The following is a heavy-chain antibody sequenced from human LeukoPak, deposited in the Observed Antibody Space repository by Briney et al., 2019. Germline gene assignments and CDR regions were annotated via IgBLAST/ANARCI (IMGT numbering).Heavy chain of an antibody. CDR3: ARHLGLIGYSYGRYYFDY. V-gene: IGHV4-59*08. Sequence: SETLSLTCTVSGGSVSGYYWSWIRQPPGKGLEWIAYIYYSGSTNYNPSLKSRVTISVDTSKNQFSLKLSSVTAADTAVYYCARHLGLIGYSYGRYYFDYWGQGTLVTVSS. CDR1: GGSVSGYY. D-gene: IGHD5-18*01. J-gene: IGHJ4*02. CDR2: IYYSGST.